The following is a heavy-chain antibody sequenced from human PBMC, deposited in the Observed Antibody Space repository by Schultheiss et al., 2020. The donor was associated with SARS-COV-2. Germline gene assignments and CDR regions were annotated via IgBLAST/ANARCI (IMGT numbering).Heavy chain of an antibody. CDR2: IYYSGST. CDR1: GGSFSDHY. Sequence: SETLSLTCAVYGGSFSDHYWNWIRQPPGKGLEWIGYIYYSGSTYYNPSLKSRVTISVDTSKNQFSLKLSSVTAADTAVYYCARGVRSMDVWGQGTTVTVSS. D-gene: IGHD4/OR15-4a*01. CDR3: ARGVRSMDV. V-gene: IGHV4-34*09. J-gene: IGHJ6*02.